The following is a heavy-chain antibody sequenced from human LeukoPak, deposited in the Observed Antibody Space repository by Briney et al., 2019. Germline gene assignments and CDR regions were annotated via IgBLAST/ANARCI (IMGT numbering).Heavy chain of an antibody. J-gene: IGHJ6*02. Sequence: GGSLRLSCAASGFTFSSYSVSWVRQAPGQGLEWVSYISNGGITTYYADSVKGRFIISRDNAQNSLYLQMNSPRDEDTAVYYCARDRVGTAAGRYYYGMDVWSQGTTVTVSS. CDR3: ARDRVGTAAGRYYYGMDV. CDR1: GFTFSSYS. CDR2: ISNGGITT. V-gene: IGHV3-48*02. D-gene: IGHD4-23*01.